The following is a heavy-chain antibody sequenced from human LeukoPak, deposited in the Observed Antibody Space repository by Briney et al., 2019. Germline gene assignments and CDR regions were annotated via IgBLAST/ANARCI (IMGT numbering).Heavy chain of an antibody. CDR3: AKRPYDSGSYYYGYFDY. V-gene: IGHV3-48*01. D-gene: IGHD3-22*01. Sequence: PGGSLRLSCAASGFTFSSYSMNWVRQAPGKGLEWVSYISSSSSTIYYADSVKGRFTISRDNSKNTLYLQINSLRAEDTAVYYCAKRPYDSGSYYYGYFDYWGQGTLVTVSS. CDR2: ISSSSSTI. CDR1: GFTFSSYS. J-gene: IGHJ4*02.